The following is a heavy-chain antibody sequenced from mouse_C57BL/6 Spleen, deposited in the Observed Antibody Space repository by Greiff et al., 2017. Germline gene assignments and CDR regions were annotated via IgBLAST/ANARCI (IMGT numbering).Heavy chain of an antibody. CDR1: GYTFTSYR. Sequence: QVQLQQPGAELVMPGASVKLSCKASGYTFTSYRMYWVKQRPGQGLEWIGDIDPADSYTNYNQKFKGKSTLTVDKSSSTAYMQLSSLTSEDSAVYDCARNGCGSTWFAYWGQGTLVTVSA. V-gene: IGHV1-69*01. CDR3: ARNGCGSTWFAY. J-gene: IGHJ3*01. D-gene: IGHD1-1*01. CDR2: IDPADSYT.